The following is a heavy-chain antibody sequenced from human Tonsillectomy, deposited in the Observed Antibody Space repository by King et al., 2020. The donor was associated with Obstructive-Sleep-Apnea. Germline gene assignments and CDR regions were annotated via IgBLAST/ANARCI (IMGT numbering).Heavy chain of an antibody. CDR1: GFTFSSYA. V-gene: IGHV3-30*04. J-gene: IGHJ4*02. Sequence: VQLVESGGGVVQPGRSLRLSCAASGFTFSSYAMHCVRQAPGKGLEWVAVISNDGNNAWYADSVKGRFTTSRDNSKNTLYLQMNSLRPEDTAVYYCARDESGYCTSTSCYVDWGQGTLVTVSS. CDR2: ISNDGNNA. D-gene: IGHD2-2*01. CDR3: ARDESGYCTSTSCYVD.